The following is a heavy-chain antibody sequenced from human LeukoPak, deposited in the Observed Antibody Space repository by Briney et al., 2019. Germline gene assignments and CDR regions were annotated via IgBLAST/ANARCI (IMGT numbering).Heavy chain of an antibody. V-gene: IGHV3-33*01. J-gene: IGHJ4*02. D-gene: IGHD5-24*01. Sequence: GRSLRLSCAASGFTFTSYGMHWVRQAPGKGLEWVAVIWADGSKKLYADSVKGRFTISRDNSKNTPYLQMNSLRAEDTAVYYCARGAEDRDYWGQGTLVTVSP. CDR3: ARGAEDRDY. CDR1: GFTFTSYG. CDR2: IWADGSKK.